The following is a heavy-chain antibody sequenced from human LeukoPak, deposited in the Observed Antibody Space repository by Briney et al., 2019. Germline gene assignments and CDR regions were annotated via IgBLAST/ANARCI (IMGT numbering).Heavy chain of an antibody. D-gene: IGHD1-7*01. CDR2: INPNSGGT. CDR3: ARDGLEITGTTGFDY. CDR1: GYTFTGYY. J-gene: IGHJ4*02. Sequence: VASVKVSCKASGYTFTGYYMHWVRQAPGQGLEWMGWINPNSGGTNYAQKFQGRVTMTRDTSISTAYMELSRLRSDDTAVYYCARDGLEITGTTGFDYWGQGTLVTVSS. V-gene: IGHV1-2*02.